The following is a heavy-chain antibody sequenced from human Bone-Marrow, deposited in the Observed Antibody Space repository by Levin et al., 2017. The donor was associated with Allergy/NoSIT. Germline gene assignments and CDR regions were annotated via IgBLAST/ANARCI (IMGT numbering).Heavy chain of an antibody. CDR1: GFTFSIYS. Sequence: GGSLRLSCTVSGFTFSIYSINWVRQAPGKGLEWVSSISSSGSDMYYVDSVRGRFTISRDNAKNSLTLQMNSLRAEDTAVYYCVRGIIGDVRVAHKEAFDVWGQGTMVTVSS. V-gene: IGHV3-21*01. D-gene: IGHD2/OR15-2a*01. J-gene: IGHJ3*01. CDR3: VRGIIGDVRVAHKEAFDV. CDR2: ISSSGSDM.